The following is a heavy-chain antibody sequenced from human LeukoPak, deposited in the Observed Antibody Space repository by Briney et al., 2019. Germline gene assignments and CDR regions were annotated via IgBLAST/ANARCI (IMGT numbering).Heavy chain of an antibody. CDR1: GLTFSSYG. V-gene: IGHV3-30*18. CDR3: ANDRRTPSPVVTSLWYYYYGMDV. J-gene: IGHJ6*02. D-gene: IGHD4-23*01. CDR2: ISYDGTIR. Sequence: SGGSLRLSCAASGLTFSSYGMHWDRQAPGKGLEWVAVISYDGTIRNYADSVKGRFTISRDNSKNTLYLQMNSLRAEDTAVYYCANDRRTPSPVVTSLWYYYYGMDVWGQGTTVTVSS.